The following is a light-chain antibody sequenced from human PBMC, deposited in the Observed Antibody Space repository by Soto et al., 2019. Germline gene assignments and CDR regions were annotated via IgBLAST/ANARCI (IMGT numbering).Light chain of an antibody. Sequence: VLTQSPGPLSLSPGERATLSCMSSQSVSSSYLAWYQHKPGQAPRLLIYAASSRATGIPDRFSGSGSGTDFTLTISRLEPEDFAVYYCQPYGTSSWTFGQGTKVDIK. CDR3: QPYGTSSWT. CDR2: AAS. V-gene: IGKV3-20*01. CDR1: QSVSSSY. J-gene: IGKJ1*01.